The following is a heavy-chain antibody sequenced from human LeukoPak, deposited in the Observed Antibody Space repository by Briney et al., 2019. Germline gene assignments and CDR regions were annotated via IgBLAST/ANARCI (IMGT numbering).Heavy chain of an antibody. Sequence: GGSLRLSCAASGFTFDDYAMHWVRQAPGKGLEWVSGISWNSGSIGYADSVKGRFTISRDNAKNSLYLQMNSLRAEDTALYYCAKSSMATHFDYWGQGTLVTVSS. CDR1: GFTFDDYA. CDR2: ISWNSGSI. D-gene: IGHD5-24*01. V-gene: IGHV3-9*01. J-gene: IGHJ4*02. CDR3: AKSSMATHFDY.